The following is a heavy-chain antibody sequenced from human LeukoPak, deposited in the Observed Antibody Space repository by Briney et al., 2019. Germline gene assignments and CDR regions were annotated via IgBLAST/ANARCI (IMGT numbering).Heavy chain of an antibody. J-gene: IGHJ4*02. D-gene: IGHD3-3*01. CDR3: ARGEWFVSFDY. CDR1: GYTFTSYG. Sequence: ASVKVSFKASGYTFTSYGISWVRQDPGQGLEWMGWIIAYNRNTNYAQQLQGRVTMTPDPSTSTAYMEVRSLRSDDTAVYYCARGEWFVSFDYWAQGTLVTVFS. CDR2: IIAYNRNT. V-gene: IGHV1-18*01.